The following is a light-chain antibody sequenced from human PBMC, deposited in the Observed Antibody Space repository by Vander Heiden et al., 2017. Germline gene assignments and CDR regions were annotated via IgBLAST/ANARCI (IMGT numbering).Light chain of an antibody. Sequence: EIVLTQSPATQSLSPGERATLSCRASQSVSSNLVWYQQKPGQAPRLLIYDASSRATGIPARFSGSGSGTDFTLTISSLEPEDFAVYYCQHRSNWPPIAFGPGTKVDVK. CDR3: QHRSNWPPIA. CDR2: DAS. CDR1: QSVSSN. J-gene: IGKJ3*01. V-gene: IGKV3-11*01.